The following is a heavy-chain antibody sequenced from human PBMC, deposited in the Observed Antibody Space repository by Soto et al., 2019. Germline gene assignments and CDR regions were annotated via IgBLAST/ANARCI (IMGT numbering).Heavy chain of an antibody. J-gene: IGHJ3*02. CDR2: IRFDGSNN. V-gene: IGHV3-33*01. D-gene: IGHD1-1*01. CDR1: GFTFSNYG. Sequence: QVRLVESGGGVVQPGRSLRLSCAASGFTFSNYGMHWVRQAPGKGLEWVALIRFDGSNNYYVDSVKGRFTISRDNSNNTLHLQMDSLKVEDTAVYYCARVFDCSDVNCLPWDAFDIWGQGTMVTVSS. CDR3: ARVFDCSDVNCLPWDAFDI.